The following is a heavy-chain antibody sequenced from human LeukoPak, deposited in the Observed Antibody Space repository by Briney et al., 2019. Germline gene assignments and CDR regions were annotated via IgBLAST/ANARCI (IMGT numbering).Heavy chain of an antibody. J-gene: IGHJ4*02. D-gene: IGHD3-3*01. CDR1: GFTFSSYW. CDR3: ARDLGTYYDFWSGYTFDY. Sequence: QAGGSLRLSCAASGFTFSSYWMSWVRQAPGKGLEWVANIKQDGSEKYYVDSVKGRFTISRDNAKNSLYLQMNSLRAEDTAVYYCARDLGTYYDFWSGYTFDYWGQGTLVTVSS. V-gene: IGHV3-7*01. CDR2: IKQDGSEK.